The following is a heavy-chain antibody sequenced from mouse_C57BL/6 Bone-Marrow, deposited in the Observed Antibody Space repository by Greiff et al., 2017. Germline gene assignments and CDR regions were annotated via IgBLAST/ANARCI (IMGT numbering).Heavy chain of an antibody. V-gene: IGHV5-12*01. CDR1: GFTFSDYY. CDR3: ASGGFAY. CDR2: ISNGGGST. J-gene: IGHJ3*01. Sequence: EVKLVESGGGLVKPGGSLKLSCAASGFTFSDYYMYWVRQTPEKRLEWVAYISNGGGSTYYPDTVKGRFTISRDNAKNTLYLQMSRLKSEDTAMYYCASGGFAYWGQGTLVTVSA.